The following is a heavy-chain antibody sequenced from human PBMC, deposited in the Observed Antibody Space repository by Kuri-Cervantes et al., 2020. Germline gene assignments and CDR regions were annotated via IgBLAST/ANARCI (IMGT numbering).Heavy chain of an antibody. CDR1: GYTFTGYY. V-gene: IGHV1-2*02. CDR2: INPNSGGT. D-gene: IGHD3-22*01. Sequence: ASVKVSCKASGYTFTGYYMHWVRQAPGQGLEWMGWINPNSGGTNYAQKFQGRVTMTRDTSISTAYMELSRLRSDDTAVYYCARELTLYYDSSGPQTPNAFDIWGQGTMVT. J-gene: IGHJ3*02. CDR3: ARELTLYYDSSGPQTPNAFDI.